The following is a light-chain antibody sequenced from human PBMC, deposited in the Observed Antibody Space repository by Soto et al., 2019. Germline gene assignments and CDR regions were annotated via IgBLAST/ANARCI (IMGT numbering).Light chain of an antibody. CDR2: DAS. CDR1: QIISRW. Sequence: DIQMTQSPSTLSASVGDRVTITCRASQIISRWLAWYQQKPGKAPKLIIYDASSLESGVPSRFSGSGGGTEFTLTISSLQPDDFATYFCQQYNSYPRTFGQGTKLEIK. CDR3: QQYNSYPRT. V-gene: IGKV1-5*01. J-gene: IGKJ2*01.